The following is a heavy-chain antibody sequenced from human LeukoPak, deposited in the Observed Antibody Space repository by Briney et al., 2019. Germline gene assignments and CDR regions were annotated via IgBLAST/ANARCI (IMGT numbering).Heavy chain of an antibody. CDR1: GFTFSSYG. J-gene: IGHJ4*02. D-gene: IGHD3-9*01. Sequence: GGSLRLSCAASGFTFSSYGMHWVRQAPGKGLEWVAFIRYDGSNKYYADSVKGRFTIPRDNSKNTLYLQMNSLRAEDTAVYYCAKDLYDILTGSLTPPGYWGQGTLVTVS. CDR3: AKDLYDILTGSLTPPGY. CDR2: IRYDGSNK. V-gene: IGHV3-30*02.